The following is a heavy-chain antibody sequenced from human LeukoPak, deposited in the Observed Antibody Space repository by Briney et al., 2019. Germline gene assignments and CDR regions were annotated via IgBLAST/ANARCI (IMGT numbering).Heavy chain of an antibody. CDR1: GFTFSSYA. Sequence: GGSLRLSCAASGFTFSSYAMSWVRQAPGKGLEWVSAISGSGGSTYYADSVKGRFTISRDNSKNTLYLQMNSLRAEDTAVYYCAKVVVPAAIYYSYGMDVWGQGTTVTVSS. D-gene: IGHD2-2*01. V-gene: IGHV3-23*01. J-gene: IGHJ6*02. CDR2: ISGSGGST. CDR3: AKVVVPAAIYYSYGMDV.